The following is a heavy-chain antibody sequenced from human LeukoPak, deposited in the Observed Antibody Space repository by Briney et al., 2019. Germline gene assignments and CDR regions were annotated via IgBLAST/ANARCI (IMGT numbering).Heavy chain of an antibody. D-gene: IGHD4-23*01. CDR1: GFTFSSYW. CDR2: IKQDGSEK. Sequence: GGSLRLSCAASGFTFSSYWMSWVRQAPGKGLEWVANIKQDGSEKYYVDSVKGRFTISRDNAKNSLYLQMNSLRAEDTAVYYCARILTTVVTSDFDYWGQGTLVTVSS. CDR3: ARILTTVVTSDFDY. J-gene: IGHJ4*02. V-gene: IGHV3-7*01.